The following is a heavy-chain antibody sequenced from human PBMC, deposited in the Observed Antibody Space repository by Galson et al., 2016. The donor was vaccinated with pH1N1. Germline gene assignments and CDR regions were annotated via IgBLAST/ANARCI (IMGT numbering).Heavy chain of an antibody. CDR3: AKASGYSYGPLDY. D-gene: IGHD5-18*01. V-gene: IGHV3-9*01. Sequence: SLRLSCAASGFPFDDYAMHWVRQAPGKGLEWVSGISWSGSIIGYADSVKGRFTISRDNAKNSLYLQMNSLRAEDTALYYCAKASGYSYGPLDYWGQGTLVTVSS. J-gene: IGHJ4*02. CDR1: GFPFDDYA. CDR2: ISWSGSII.